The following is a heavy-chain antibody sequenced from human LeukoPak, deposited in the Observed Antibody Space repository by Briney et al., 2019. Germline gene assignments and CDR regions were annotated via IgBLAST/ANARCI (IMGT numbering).Heavy chain of an antibody. J-gene: IGHJ4*02. V-gene: IGHV3-66*01. CDR1: GFTVSSNY. CDR2: IYSGGST. Sequence: GGSLRLSCAASGFTVSSNYMSWVRQTPGKGLEWVSVIYSGGSTYYADSVKGRFTISRDNSENTLYLQMNSLRAEDTAVYYCAKAYSGYDGGYFDYWGQGTLVTVSS. CDR3: AKAYSGYDGGYFDY. D-gene: IGHD5-12*01.